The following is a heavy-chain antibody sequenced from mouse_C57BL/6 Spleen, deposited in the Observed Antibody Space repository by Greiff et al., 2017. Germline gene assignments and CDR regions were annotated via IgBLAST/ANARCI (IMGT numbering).Heavy chain of an antibody. D-gene: IGHD2-1*01. J-gene: IGHJ2*01. CDR1: GFTFGDYG. Sequence: EVKVVESGGGLVKPGGSLKLSCAASGFTFGDYGMHWVRQAPEKGLEWVAYISSGSSTIYYADTVKGRFTISRDNAKINLVLQTTSLSSEDTAMYYCARHYYWDWGQGATLTV. V-gene: IGHV5-17*01. CDR3: ARHYYWD. CDR2: ISSGSSTI.